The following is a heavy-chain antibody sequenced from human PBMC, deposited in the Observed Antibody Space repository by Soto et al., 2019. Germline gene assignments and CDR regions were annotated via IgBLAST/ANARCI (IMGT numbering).Heavy chain of an antibody. J-gene: IGHJ3*02. CDR3: AKDIYRDYYDSSGRTNAFDI. CDR1: GFTFSSYA. D-gene: IGHD3-22*01. V-gene: IGHV3-23*01. Sequence: GGSLRLSCAASGFTFSSYAMSWVRQAPGKGLEWVSAISGSGGSTYYADSVKGRFTISRDNSKNTLYLQMNSLRAEDTAVYYCAKDIYRDYYDSSGRTNAFDIWGQGTMVTVSS. CDR2: ISGSGGST.